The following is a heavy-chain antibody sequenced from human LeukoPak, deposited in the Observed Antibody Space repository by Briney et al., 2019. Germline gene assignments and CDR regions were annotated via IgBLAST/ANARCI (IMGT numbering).Heavy chain of an antibody. D-gene: IGHD3-10*01. V-gene: IGHV3-74*01. CDR3: ARTRPLWFGDAFDI. Sequence: PGGSLRLSCAASGFTFSSYWMHWVRQAPGKGLVWVSRINSDGGSTSYADSVKGRFTISRDNAKNTLYLQMNSLRAEDTAVYYCARTRPLWFGDAFDIWGQGTMVTVSS. CDR1: GFTFSSYW. J-gene: IGHJ3*02. CDR2: INSDGGST.